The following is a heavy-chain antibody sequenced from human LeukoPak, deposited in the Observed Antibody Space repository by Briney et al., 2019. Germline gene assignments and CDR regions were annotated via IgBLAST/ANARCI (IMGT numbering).Heavy chain of an antibody. D-gene: IGHD4-11*01. V-gene: IGHV4-31*03. J-gene: IGHJ6*03. CDR3: ARENSNYDHYYYYYYMDV. CDR1: GGSISSGGYY. CDR2: IYYSGST. Sequence: PSETLSLTCTVSGGSISSGGYYWSWIRQHPGKGLEWIGYIYYSGSTYYNPSLKGRVTISVDTSKNQFSLKLSSVTAADTAVYYCARENSNYDHYYYYYYMDVWGKGTTVTVSS.